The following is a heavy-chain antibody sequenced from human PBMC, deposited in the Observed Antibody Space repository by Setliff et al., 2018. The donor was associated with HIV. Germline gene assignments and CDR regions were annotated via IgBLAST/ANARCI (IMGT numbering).Heavy chain of an antibody. Sequence: SETLSLTCTVSGGSISSYYWSWIRQSPGQGLEWIGYIYISGSTNYNPSLKSRVTISVDTSQNQFSLKLRSVTAADTAVYYCARYRSKLDWFDPWGQGTLVTVSS. D-gene: IGHD1-26*01. CDR1: GGSISSYY. J-gene: IGHJ5*02. CDR3: ARYRSKLDWFDP. V-gene: IGHV4-4*08. CDR2: IYISGST.